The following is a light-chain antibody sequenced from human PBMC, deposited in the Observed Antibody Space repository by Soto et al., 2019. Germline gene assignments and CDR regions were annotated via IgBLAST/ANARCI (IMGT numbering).Light chain of an antibody. V-gene: IGKV1-5*03. CDR2: ESY. J-gene: IGKJ1*01. Sequence: DIQMTQSPFTLSASVGDRVTITCRASQSISSWLAWYQQKPGKAPKLLLYESYSLESGVPSRFSGSGSGTEFTLTISSLQPEDFATYYCQQYSTYTGEFGPGTKVEIK. CDR1: QSISSW. CDR3: QQYSTYTGE.